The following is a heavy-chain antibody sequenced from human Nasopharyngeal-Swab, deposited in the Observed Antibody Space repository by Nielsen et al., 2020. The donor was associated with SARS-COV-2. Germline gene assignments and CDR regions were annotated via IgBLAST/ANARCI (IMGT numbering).Heavy chain of an antibody. CDR1: GGSFSGYY. V-gene: IGHV4-34*01. Sequence: SETLSLTCAVYGGSFSGYYWSWIRQPPGKGLEWIGEINHSGSTNYNPSLKSRVPISVDTSKNQFSLKLSSVTAADTAVYYCARHTANTEDWGQGTLVTVSS. CDR2: INHSGST. CDR3: ARHTANTED. D-gene: IGHD5-18*01. J-gene: IGHJ4*02.